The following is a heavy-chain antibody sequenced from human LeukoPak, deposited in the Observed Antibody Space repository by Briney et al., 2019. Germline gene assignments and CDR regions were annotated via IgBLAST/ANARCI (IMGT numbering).Heavy chain of an antibody. V-gene: IGHV1-2*02. Sequence: ASVTVSCTASGYTFTVHYMHWVRQAPGQGLEWMGWINPNSGGTKYAQKFQGRVTLTRDTSISTAYMELSRLRCDDTAVYYCARSYDFWSGPPFDPWGQGTLVTVSS. J-gene: IGHJ5*02. CDR3: ARSYDFWSGPPFDP. CDR1: GYTFTVHY. CDR2: INPNSGGT. D-gene: IGHD3-3*01.